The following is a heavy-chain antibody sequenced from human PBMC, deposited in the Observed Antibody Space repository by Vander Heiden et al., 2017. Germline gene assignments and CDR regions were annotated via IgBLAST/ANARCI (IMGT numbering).Heavy chain of an antibody. D-gene: IGHD2-2*02. CDR2: IWYDGSNK. Sequence: QVELVESGGGVVEPGRSLRLACAASGFTFSGYGMNWVRQAPGKGLEWVAVIWYDGSNKYYADSVKGRFTISRDNSKNTLYLQMNSLRAEDTAVYYCARATVVPAAIGSLDVWGQGTTVTVSS. V-gene: IGHV3-33*01. CDR1: GFTFSGYG. J-gene: IGHJ6*02. CDR3: ARATVVPAAIGSLDV.